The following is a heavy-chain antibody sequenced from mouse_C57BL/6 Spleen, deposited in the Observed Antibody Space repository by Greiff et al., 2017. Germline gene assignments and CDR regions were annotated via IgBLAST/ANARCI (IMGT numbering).Heavy chain of an antibody. Sequence: QVQLQQSGAELVKPGASVKLSCKASGYTFTSYWMQWVKQRPGQGLEWIGEIDPSDSYTNYNQKFKGKATLTVDTSSSTAYMQLSSLTSEDSAVYYCARGKLNYDYDGFYAMDYWGQGTSVTVSS. V-gene: IGHV1-50*01. CDR1: GYTFTSYW. J-gene: IGHJ4*01. CDR3: ARGKLNYDYDGFYAMDY. CDR2: IDPSDSYT. D-gene: IGHD2-4*01.